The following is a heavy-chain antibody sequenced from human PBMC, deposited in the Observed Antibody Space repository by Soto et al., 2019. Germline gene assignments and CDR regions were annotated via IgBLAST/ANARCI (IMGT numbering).Heavy chain of an antibody. CDR2: IWYDGSNK. CDR1: GFTFSSYG. Sequence: QVQLVESGGGVVQPGRSLRLSCAASGFTFSSYGMHWVRQAPGKGLEWVAVIWYDGSNKYYADSVKGRFTISRDNSKNTLYLQRNSLRAEDTAVYYCAREFSSGWYRYGMDVWGQGTTVTVSS. CDR3: AREFSSGWYRYGMDV. D-gene: IGHD6-19*01. J-gene: IGHJ6*02. V-gene: IGHV3-33*01.